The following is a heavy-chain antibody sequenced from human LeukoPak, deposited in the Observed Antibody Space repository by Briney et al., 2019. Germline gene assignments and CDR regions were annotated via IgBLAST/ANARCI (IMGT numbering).Heavy chain of an antibody. V-gene: IGHV4-30-2*01. CDR3: AREGLITIVRGVNFGY. CDR2: IYHSGST. J-gene: IGHJ4*02. CDR1: GGSISSGGYY. D-gene: IGHD3-10*01. Sequence: PSETLSLTCTVSGGSISSGGYYWSWIRQPPGKGLEWIGYIYHSGSTYYNPSLKSRVTISVDRSKNQFSLKLSSVTAADTAVYYCAREGLITIVRGVNFGYWGQGALVSVSS.